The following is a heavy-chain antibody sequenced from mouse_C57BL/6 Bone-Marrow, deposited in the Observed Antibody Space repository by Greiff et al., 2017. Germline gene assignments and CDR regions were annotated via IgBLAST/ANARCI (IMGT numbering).Heavy chain of an antibody. CDR3: TRSEGLLRVFAY. D-gene: IGHD1-1*01. CDR2: IDPETGGT. J-gene: IGHJ3*01. Sequence: QVQLQQSGAELVRPGASVTLSCKASGYTFTDYEMHWVKQTPVHGLEWIGAIDPETGGTAYNQKFKGKAILTADKSSSTAYMELRSLTSEDSAVXYWTRSEGLLRVFAYWGQGTLVTVAA. V-gene: IGHV1-15*01. CDR1: GYTFTDYE.